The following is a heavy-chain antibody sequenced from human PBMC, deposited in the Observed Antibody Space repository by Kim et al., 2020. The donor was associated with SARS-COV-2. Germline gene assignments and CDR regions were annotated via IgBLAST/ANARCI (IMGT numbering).Heavy chain of an antibody. Sequence: SETLSLTCTVSGVSLTGGYYWSWIRQFPGKGLQFIGFIFYAGRTKYNPSLESRVSMSVDRSTNQFSLKMNSVTAADTAVYFCARMGGRRDSGSYPPDYWGQGTLVTVSS. CDR1: GVSLTGGYY. D-gene: IGHD3-10*01. V-gene: IGHV4-31*03. CDR2: IFYAGRT. J-gene: IGHJ4*02. CDR3: ARMGGRRDSGSYPPDY.